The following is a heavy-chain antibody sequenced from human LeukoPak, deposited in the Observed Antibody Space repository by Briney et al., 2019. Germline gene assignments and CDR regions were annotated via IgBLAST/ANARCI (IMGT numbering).Heavy chain of an antibody. D-gene: IGHD3-10*01. Sequence: GGSLRLSCAASGFTFSTYAMTWVRQAPGKGLEWVSTISNGGNTFYTESVKGRFAISRDNSKNTLYLQMNSLRAEDTAMYYCAKDRGLTLGAWHFDFWGQGTLVTVSS. CDR2: ISNGGNT. CDR1: GFTFSTYA. V-gene: IGHV3-23*01. J-gene: IGHJ4*02. CDR3: AKDRGLTLGAWHFDF.